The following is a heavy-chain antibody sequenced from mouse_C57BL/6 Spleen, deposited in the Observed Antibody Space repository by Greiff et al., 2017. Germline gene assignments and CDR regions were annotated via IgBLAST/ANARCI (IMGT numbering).Heavy chain of an antibody. CDR2: ISNLAYSI. J-gene: IGHJ1*03. D-gene: IGHD1-1*01. V-gene: IGHV5-15*04. Sequence: DVKLVESGGGLVQPGGSLKLSCAASGFTFSDYGMAWVRQAPRKGPEWVAFISNLAYSIYYADTVTGRFTISRENAKNTLYLEMSSLRSEDTAMYYCARRRNYGSSYGYFDVWGTGTTVTVSS. CDR3: ARRRNYGSSYGYFDV. CDR1: GFTFSDYG.